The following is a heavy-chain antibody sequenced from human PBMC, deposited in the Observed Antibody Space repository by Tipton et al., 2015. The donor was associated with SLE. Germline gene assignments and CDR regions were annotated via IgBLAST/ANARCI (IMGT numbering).Heavy chain of an antibody. D-gene: IGHD1-26*01. CDR3: ARPIGIVGAFDAFDI. CDR2: ISYDGSNK. Sequence: SLRLSCAASGFTFSSYAMHWVRQAPGKGLEWVAVISYDGSNKYYADSVKGRFTISRDNSKNTLYLQMNSLRAEDTAVYYCARPIGIVGAFDAFDIWGQGTMVTVSS. V-gene: IGHV3-30-3*01. CDR1: GFTFSSYA. J-gene: IGHJ3*02.